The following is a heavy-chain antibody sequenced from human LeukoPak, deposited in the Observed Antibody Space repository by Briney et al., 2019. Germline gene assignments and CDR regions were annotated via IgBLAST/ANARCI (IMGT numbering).Heavy chain of an antibody. CDR3: ANGGVRSDLNP. CDR2: ISGSGGST. D-gene: IGHD2-8*01. Sequence: GGSLRLSCAASGFTFSNAWMSWVRQAPGKGLEWVSAISGSGGSTYYADSVKGRFTISRDNSKNTLYLQMNSLRAEDTAVYYCANGGVRSDLNPWGQGTLVTVSS. V-gene: IGHV3-23*01. CDR1: GFTFSNAW. J-gene: IGHJ5*02.